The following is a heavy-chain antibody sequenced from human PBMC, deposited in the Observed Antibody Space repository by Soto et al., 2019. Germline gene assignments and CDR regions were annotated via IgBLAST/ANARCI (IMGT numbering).Heavy chain of an antibody. CDR2: IYYSGST. CDR1: GGSINSSNYY. CDR3: ARSYYDFWSGYHTAYYYYYMDV. Sequence: PSETLSLTCTVSGGSINSSNYYWDWIRQPPGKGLEWIGSIYYSGSTYYNPSLKSRVTISVDTSKHQFSLKLSSVTAADTAVYYCARSYYDFWSGYHTAYYYYYMDVWGKGTTVTVSS. V-gene: IGHV4-39*01. D-gene: IGHD3-3*01. J-gene: IGHJ6*03.